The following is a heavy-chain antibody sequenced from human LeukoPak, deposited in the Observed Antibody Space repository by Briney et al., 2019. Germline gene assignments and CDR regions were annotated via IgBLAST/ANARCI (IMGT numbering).Heavy chain of an antibody. CDR3: ARGGSNYVDY. D-gene: IGHD3-16*01. CDR1: GVSINDFQ. J-gene: IGHJ4*02. Sequence: SETLSLTCTVSGVSINDFQWSWVRQPPGKGLEWIGNIHTIGGTNYNPSLKSRVTISVDASKSQFSLMLNSVNAADTAVYYCARGGSNYVDYWGQGTLVTVSS. V-gene: IGHV4-4*09. CDR2: IHTIGGT.